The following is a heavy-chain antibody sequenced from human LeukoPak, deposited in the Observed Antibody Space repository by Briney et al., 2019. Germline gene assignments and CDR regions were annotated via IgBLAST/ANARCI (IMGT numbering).Heavy chain of an antibody. CDR1: GFTFSSYG. V-gene: IGHV3-23*01. CDR3: ARDVSRSGVVAPMTGFDY. D-gene: IGHD2-15*01. Sequence: PGGSLRLSCAASGFTFSSYGMSWVRQAPGKGLEWVSAISGSGGSTYYADSVKGRFTISRDNAKNSLYLQMNSLRAEDTAVYYCARDVSRSGVVAPMTGFDYWGQGTLVTVSS. J-gene: IGHJ4*02. CDR2: ISGSGGST.